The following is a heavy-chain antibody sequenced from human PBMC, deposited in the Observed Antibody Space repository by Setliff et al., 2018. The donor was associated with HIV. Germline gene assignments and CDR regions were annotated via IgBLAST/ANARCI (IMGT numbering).Heavy chain of an antibody. J-gene: IGHJ1*01. Sequence: PSETLSLTCAVYGVPFSGYYWNWIRQPPGKGLEWIGEINHSGSINYNPSLKSRVTISVDTSKNRFSLKLSSVTAADTAVYYCARRRITMIVAPFQHWGQGTLVTVSS. V-gene: IGHV4-34*01. CDR3: ARRRITMIVAPFQH. D-gene: IGHD3-22*01. CDR2: INHSGSI. CDR1: GVPFSGYY.